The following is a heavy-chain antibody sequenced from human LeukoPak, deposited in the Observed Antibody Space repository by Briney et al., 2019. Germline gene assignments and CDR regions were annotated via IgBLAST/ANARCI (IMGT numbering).Heavy chain of an antibody. D-gene: IGHD3-10*01. CDR3: ARDRWVRGVIMSSFDH. CDR2: ISVYNGNT. J-gene: IGHJ4*02. Sequence: ASVNVSCKASGYTFTSYGISWVRQAPGQGLEWMGWISVYNGNTNYAQKFQGRVTMTTDTSTSTAYMELRSLRSDDTAVYYCARDRWVRGVIMSSFDHWGQGTLVTVSS. V-gene: IGHV1-18*01. CDR1: GYTFTSYG.